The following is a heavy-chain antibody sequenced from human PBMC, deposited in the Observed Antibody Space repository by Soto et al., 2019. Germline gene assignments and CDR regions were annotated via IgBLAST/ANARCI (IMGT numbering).Heavy chain of an antibody. J-gene: IGHJ2*01. Sequence: QVQLVESGGDVVQPGRSLRLSCAASGFNFSSYAMHWVRQAPGKGLEWVAVISYDGSNKYYADSVKGRFTISRDNSKNTLYLQMNSLRAEDTAVYYCARDPLWGTAMVLWYFDLWGRGTLVTVYS. D-gene: IGHD5-18*01. CDR2: ISYDGSNK. CDR1: GFNFSSYA. V-gene: IGHV3-30-3*01. CDR3: ARDPLWGTAMVLWYFDL.